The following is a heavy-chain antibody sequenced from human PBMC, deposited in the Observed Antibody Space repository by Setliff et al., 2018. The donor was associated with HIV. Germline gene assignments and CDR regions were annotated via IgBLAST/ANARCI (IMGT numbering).Heavy chain of an antibody. CDR3: ARYNSYWHTFDL. V-gene: IGHV3-66*02. D-gene: IGHD6-6*01. CDR1: GLTIRNNY. Sequence: GGSLRLSCAASGLTIRNNYMSWVRQAPGKGLEWVSLLHSGYSTSYADSVKGRFAVSRDNSNNTLYLQMNSLTPEDTAVYHCARYNSYWHTFDLWGQGTPVTVSS. J-gene: IGHJ4*02. CDR2: LHSGYST.